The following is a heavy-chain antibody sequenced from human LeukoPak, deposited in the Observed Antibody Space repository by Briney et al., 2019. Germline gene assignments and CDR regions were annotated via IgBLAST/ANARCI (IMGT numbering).Heavy chain of an antibody. CDR3: ARGAAAGTD. V-gene: IGHV3-74*01. J-gene: IGHJ4*02. CDR2: IKSDGSST. Sequence: AGSLPLSCAASGFTFSSYWMHWVRQVPGKGLVWVSRIKSDGSSTSYADSVKGRFTISRDNAKNTLYLQMNSLRAEDTAVYYCARGAAAGTDWGQGTLVTVSS. D-gene: IGHD6-13*01. CDR1: GFTFSSYW.